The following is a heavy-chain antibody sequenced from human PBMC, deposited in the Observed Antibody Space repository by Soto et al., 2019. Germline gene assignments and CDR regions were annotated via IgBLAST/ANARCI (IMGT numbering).Heavy chain of an antibody. V-gene: IGHV3-23*01. CDR2: ISGSGGGT. Sequence: EVQLWESGGGLVQPGGSLRLSCAVSGYTFSSFDMSWVRQAPGKGLEWVSTISGSGGGTNYADSVKGRFTISRDISMYTVYLQMNSLRAEDTAVYYFAHRTGFDYWGQGALVTVSS. J-gene: IGHJ4*02. CDR3: AHRTGFDY. CDR1: GYTFSSFD.